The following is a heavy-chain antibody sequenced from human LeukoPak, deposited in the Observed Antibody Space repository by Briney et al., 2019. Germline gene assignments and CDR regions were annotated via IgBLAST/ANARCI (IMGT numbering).Heavy chain of an antibody. CDR1: GYTFTGYY. D-gene: IGHD2-15*01. V-gene: IGHV1-2*02. Sequence: ASVKVSCKASGYTFTGYYMHWVRQAPGQGLEWMGWINPSSGGTNYAQKFQGRVTMTRDRSISTAYMELSRLRSDDTAVYYCARAVVVAAFDYWGQGTLITVSP. J-gene: IGHJ4*02. CDR2: INPSSGGT. CDR3: ARAVVVAAFDY.